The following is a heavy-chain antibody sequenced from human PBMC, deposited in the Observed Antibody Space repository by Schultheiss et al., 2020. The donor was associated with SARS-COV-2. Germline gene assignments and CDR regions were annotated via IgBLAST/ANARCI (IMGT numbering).Heavy chain of an antibody. Sequence: SETLSLTCTVSGGSISSGGYYWSWIRQHPGKGLEWIGEINHSGSTNYNPSLKSRVTISVDTSKNQFSLKLSSVTAADTAVYYCARDFGIAAAGTDYYYGMDVWGQGTTVTVSS. V-gene: IGHV4-61*08. CDR2: INHSGST. CDR1: GGSISSGGYY. CDR3: ARDFGIAAAGTDYYYGMDV. J-gene: IGHJ6*02. D-gene: IGHD6-13*01.